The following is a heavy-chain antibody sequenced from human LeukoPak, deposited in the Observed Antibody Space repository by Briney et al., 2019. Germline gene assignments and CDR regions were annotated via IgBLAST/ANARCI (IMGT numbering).Heavy chain of an antibody. V-gene: IGHV1-2*06. CDR3: ARGEVGATAHFDY. CDR1: GYTFTGYY. CDR2: INPNSGGT. Sequence: ASEKVSCKASGYTFTGYYMHWVRQAPGQGLEWMGRINPNSGGTNSAQKFYGRVTMTRDTSISTAYMELSRLTSDDTAVYYCARGEVGATAHFDYWGQGTLVTVSS. J-gene: IGHJ4*02. D-gene: IGHD1-26*01.